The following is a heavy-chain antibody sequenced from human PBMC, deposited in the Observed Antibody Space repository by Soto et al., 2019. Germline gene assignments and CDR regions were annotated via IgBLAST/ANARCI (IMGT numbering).Heavy chain of an antibody. CDR2: IIPILGIA. V-gene: IGHV1-69*08. CDR3: ARDPVYGMDV. CDR1: GGTFSSYT. Sequence: QVQLVQSGAEVKKPGSSVKVSCKASGGTFSSYTISWVRQAPGQGREWMGRIIPILGIANYAQKFQGRVTITADKSTSTAYMELSSLRSEDTAVYYCARDPVYGMDVWGQGTTVTVSS. J-gene: IGHJ6*02.